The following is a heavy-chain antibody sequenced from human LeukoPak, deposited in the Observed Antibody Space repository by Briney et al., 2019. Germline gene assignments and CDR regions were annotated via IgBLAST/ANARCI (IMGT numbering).Heavy chain of an antibody. CDR1: GGSLSSYY. V-gene: IGHV4-59*01. CDR2: IYYSGST. CDR3: ARAEVKGGYFDY. Sequence: SENLSLTCTVSGGSLSSYYWSWIRQPPGKGLEWIGCIYYSGSTNYNPSLKSRVTISVDTSKNQFFLKLSSVTAADTAVYYCARAEVKGGYFDYWGQGTLVTVSS. J-gene: IGHJ4*01. D-gene: IGHD3-16*01.